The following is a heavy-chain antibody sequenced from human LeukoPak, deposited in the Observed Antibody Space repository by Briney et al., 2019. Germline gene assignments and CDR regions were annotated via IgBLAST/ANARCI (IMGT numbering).Heavy chain of an antibody. CDR3: AKDHGSGLNGMDV. J-gene: IGHJ6*02. CDR1: GFTFSSYG. V-gene: IGHV3-30*18. CDR2: ISYDGSNK. Sequence: GGSLRLSCAASGFTFSSYGMHWVRQAPGKGLEWVAVISYDGSNKYYADSVKGRFTISRDNSKNTLYLQVNSLRAEDTAVYYCAKDHGSGLNGMDVWGQGTTVTVSS. D-gene: IGHD3-10*01.